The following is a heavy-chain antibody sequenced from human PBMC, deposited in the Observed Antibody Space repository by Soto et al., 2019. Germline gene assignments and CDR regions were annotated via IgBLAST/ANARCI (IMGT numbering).Heavy chain of an antibody. V-gene: IGHV1-69*04. D-gene: IGHD2-2*01. CDR1: GGTFSSYT. Sequence: ASVKVSCKASGGTFSSYTISWVRQAPGQGLEWMGRIIPILGIANYAQKFQGRVTITADKSTSTAYMELSSLRSEDTAVYYCARDLSCSSTSCYYNWFDPWGQGTLVTRLL. CDR3: ARDLSCSSTSCYYNWFDP. J-gene: IGHJ5*02. CDR2: IIPILGIA.